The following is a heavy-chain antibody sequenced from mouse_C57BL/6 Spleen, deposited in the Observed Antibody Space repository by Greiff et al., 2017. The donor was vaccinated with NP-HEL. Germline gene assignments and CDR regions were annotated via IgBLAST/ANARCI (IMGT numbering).Heavy chain of an antibody. J-gene: IGHJ1*03. V-gene: IGHV5-6*02. CDR3: ARRDSSSHWYFDV. CDR1: GFTFSSYG. D-gene: IGHD1-1*01. Sequence: EVKLMESGGDLVKPGGSLKLSCAASGFTFSSYGMSWVRQTPDKRLEWVATISSGGSYTYYPDSVKGRFTISRDNAKNTLYLQMSSLKSEDTAMYYCARRDSSSHWYFDVWGTGTTVTVSS. CDR2: ISSGGSYT.